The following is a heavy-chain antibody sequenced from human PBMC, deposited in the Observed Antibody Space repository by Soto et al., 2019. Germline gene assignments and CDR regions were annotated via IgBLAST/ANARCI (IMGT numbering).Heavy chain of an antibody. CDR1: GGSFKSGSYS. CDR2: VYHTGRT. CDR3: ARAFAYFDH. V-gene: IGHV4-61*01. J-gene: IGHJ4*02. D-gene: IGHD3-3*01. Sequence: QVFLQESGPGLVKPSETLSLTCTVSGGSFKSGSYSWSWIRQPPGKGLEWIGYVYHTGRTNYNPSLKSRVSISMDTSKYQFSLDPDSVTAADTAVYFCARAFAYFDHWGQGTLVTVSS.